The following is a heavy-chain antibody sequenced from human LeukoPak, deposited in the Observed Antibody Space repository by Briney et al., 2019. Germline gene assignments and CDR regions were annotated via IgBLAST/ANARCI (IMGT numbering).Heavy chain of an antibody. D-gene: IGHD2-2*01. CDR2: IYPGDSDT. J-gene: IGHJ4*02. CDR1: EYDFANYW. CDR3: ARQRYCSTTSCSFYFDY. Sequence: GESLKISCKGSEYDFANYWIGWVRQMPGKGLEWMGIIYPGDSDTRYSPSFQGQVTISADRSVSTAYLQWSSLKASDTAMYYCARQRYCSTTSCSFYFDYWGQGTLVTVSS. V-gene: IGHV5-51*01.